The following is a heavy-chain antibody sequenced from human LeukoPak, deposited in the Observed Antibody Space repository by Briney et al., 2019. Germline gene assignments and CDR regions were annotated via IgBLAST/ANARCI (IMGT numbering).Heavy chain of an antibody. D-gene: IGHD2-2*01. J-gene: IGHJ6*03. CDR2: VSTYNGHT. V-gene: IGHV1-18*01. Sequence: GASVKVSCKASGDTLPTYGITRVRQAPGQGLEWMGWVSTYNGHTNYAQYLQGRVTMTRDTSTNTAYMELRGLRANDTAIYYCARPAKGAYYFYYMDVWGKGTTVTVSS. CDR3: ARPAKGAYYFYYMDV. CDR1: GDTLPTYG.